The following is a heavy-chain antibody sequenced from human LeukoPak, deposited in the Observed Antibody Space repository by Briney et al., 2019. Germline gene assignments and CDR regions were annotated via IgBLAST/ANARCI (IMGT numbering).Heavy chain of an antibody. CDR3: ARDTHGMPDNWFDP. V-gene: IGHV3-66*01. CDR2: IYSGGST. J-gene: IGHJ5*02. D-gene: IGHD2-2*01. Sequence: GGSLRLSCAASGFTVSSNYMSWVRQAPGKGLEWVSVIYSGGSTYYADSVKGRFTISRDNSKNTLYLQMNSLRAEDTAVYYCARDTHGMPDNWFDPWGQGILVTVSS. CDR1: GFTVSSNY.